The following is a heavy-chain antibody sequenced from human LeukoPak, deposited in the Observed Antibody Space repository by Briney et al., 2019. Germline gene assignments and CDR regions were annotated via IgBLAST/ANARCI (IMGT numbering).Heavy chain of an antibody. CDR1: GGSVSSSSYY. Sequence: PSETLSLTCTVSGGSVSSSSYYWGWIRQPPGKGLEWIGSIYYSGSTYYNPSLKSRVTISVDTSKNQLSLKLSSVTAADTAVYYCARGKQLLDYWGQGTLVTVSS. J-gene: IGHJ4*02. CDR2: IYYSGST. CDR3: ARGKQLLDY. V-gene: IGHV4-39*07. D-gene: IGHD6-13*01.